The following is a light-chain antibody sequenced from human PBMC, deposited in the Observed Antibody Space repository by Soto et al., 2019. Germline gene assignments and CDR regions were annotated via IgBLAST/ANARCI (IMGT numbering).Light chain of an antibody. CDR1: QSVRSN. CDR2: GAF. V-gene: IGKV3-15*01. J-gene: IGKJ1*01. Sequence: EIVMTQSPVTLSVSPGERATLSFRASQSVRSNLAWYQQNPGQAPSLLIYGAFTRATGIPTRFSGTGSGTEFTLTISSLQSEDFALYYCQQYNDWPLTFGQGTKVDI. CDR3: QQYNDWPLT.